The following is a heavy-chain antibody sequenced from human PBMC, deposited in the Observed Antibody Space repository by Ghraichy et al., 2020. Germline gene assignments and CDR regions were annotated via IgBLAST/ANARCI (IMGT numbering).Heavy chain of an antibody. J-gene: IGHJ6*02. D-gene: IGHD6-13*01. Sequence: KVSCKASGYTFTSYYMHWVRQAPGQGLEWMGIINPSGGSTSYAQKFQGRVTMTRDTSTSTVYMELSSLRSEDTAVYYCARDQKAAAGIQDWYYYGMDVWGQGTTVTVSS. CDR2: INPSGGST. CDR3: ARDQKAAAGIQDWYYYGMDV. V-gene: IGHV1-46*01. CDR1: GYTFTSYY.